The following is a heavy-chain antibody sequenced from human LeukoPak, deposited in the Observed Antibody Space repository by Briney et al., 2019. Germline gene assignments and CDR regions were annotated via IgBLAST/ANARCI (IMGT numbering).Heavy chain of an antibody. CDR2: ISGSGGST. CDR1: GFTFSSYG. Sequence: GGSLRLSCAASGFTFSSYGMSWVRQAPGKGLEWVSAISGSGGSTYYADSVKGRFTISRDNSKNTLCLQMNSLRAEDTAVYYCAKDRGYCSSSSCVFDYWGQGTLVTVPS. D-gene: IGHD2-2*01. J-gene: IGHJ4*02. V-gene: IGHV3-23*01. CDR3: AKDRGYCSSSSCVFDY.